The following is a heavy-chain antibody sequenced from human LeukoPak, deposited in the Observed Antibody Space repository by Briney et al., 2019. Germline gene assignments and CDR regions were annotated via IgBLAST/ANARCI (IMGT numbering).Heavy chain of an antibody. Sequence: PGGSLRLSCAAAGFTFSSYAMSWVRQAPGKGLEWGAAISGSGGSTYYADSVKGRFTISRDNSKNTLYLQMNSLRAEDTAVYYCAKPATVRGVTGAFDIWGQGTMVTVSS. J-gene: IGHJ3*02. CDR2: ISGSGGST. CDR1: GFTFSSYA. CDR3: AKPATVRGVTGAFDI. V-gene: IGHV3-23*01. D-gene: IGHD3-10*01.